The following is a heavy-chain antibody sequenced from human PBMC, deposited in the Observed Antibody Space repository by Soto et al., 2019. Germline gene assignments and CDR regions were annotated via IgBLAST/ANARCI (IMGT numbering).Heavy chain of an antibody. CDR3: ARMASSGSLNWFDP. CDR2: MDPGSGNT. D-gene: IGHD3-10*01. V-gene: IGHV1-8*01. CDR1: GYTFTNYE. Sequence: ASVKVSCKASGYTFTNYEINWVRQATGQGLEWMGWMDPGSGNTGYAHKFQGRVTMTRNISISTSYMELSRLGSDDTAIYYCARMASSGSLNWFDPWGQGALVTVSS. J-gene: IGHJ5*02.